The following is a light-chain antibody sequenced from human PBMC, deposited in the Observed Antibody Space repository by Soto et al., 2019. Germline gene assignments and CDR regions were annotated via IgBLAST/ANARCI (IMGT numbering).Light chain of an antibody. J-gene: IGKJ1*01. Sequence: IQMTQSPSTLSASVGDRVTITCRASQSISIWLAWYQQKPGKAPKLLIYKASSLESEVPSRFSGSGSGTXXXXTXXXLQXDDXAXYXXQQYNSDSTFGQGTKVEIK. CDR1: QSISIW. CDR2: KAS. CDR3: QQYNSDST. V-gene: IGKV1-5*03.